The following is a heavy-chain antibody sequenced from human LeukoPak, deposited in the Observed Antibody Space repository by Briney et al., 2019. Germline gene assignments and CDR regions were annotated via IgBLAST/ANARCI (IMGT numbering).Heavy chain of an antibody. Sequence: GGSLRLSCAASGFTLSSYWMHWVRQAPGKGLMWVSRINSDGSSTNYADSVKGRFTISRDNAKNTLYLQMSSLRADDTALYFCARLHRYGYYYYYMDVWGKGTTVSVSS. CDR1: GFTLSSYW. CDR2: INSDGSST. D-gene: IGHD5-18*01. CDR3: ARLHRYGYYYYYMDV. V-gene: IGHV3-74*01. J-gene: IGHJ6*03.